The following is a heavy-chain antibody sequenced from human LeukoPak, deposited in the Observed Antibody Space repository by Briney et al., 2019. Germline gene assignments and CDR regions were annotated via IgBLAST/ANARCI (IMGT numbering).Heavy chain of an antibody. CDR2: MSNSGGST. Sequence: GGSLRLSCAASGFTFSSYGMTWVRQAPGKGLEWVSSMSNSGGSTYYAASVKGRFTISRDNAKNSLYLQMDSLRAEDTAVYYCARDLVLSRSVGASEKVDYWGQGTLVTVSS. V-gene: IGHV3-23*01. CDR3: ARDLVLSRSVGASEKVDY. CDR1: GFTFSSYG. J-gene: IGHJ4*02. D-gene: IGHD1-26*01.